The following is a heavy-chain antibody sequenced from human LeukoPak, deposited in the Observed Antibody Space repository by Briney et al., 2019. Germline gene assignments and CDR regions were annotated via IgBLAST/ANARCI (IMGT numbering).Heavy chain of an antibody. Sequence: GGSLRLSCAASGFTFRNYAMMWVRLAPGKGPEWVSTVSGSGDGTYYADSVKGRFTISRDNSKNTLYLQMNSLRGEDTAVYYCAQGAGAGQVDWFDPWGQGTLVTVSS. CDR3: AQGAGAGQVDWFDP. CDR1: GFTFRNYA. V-gene: IGHV3-23*01. D-gene: IGHD1-26*01. CDR2: VSGSGDGT. J-gene: IGHJ5*02.